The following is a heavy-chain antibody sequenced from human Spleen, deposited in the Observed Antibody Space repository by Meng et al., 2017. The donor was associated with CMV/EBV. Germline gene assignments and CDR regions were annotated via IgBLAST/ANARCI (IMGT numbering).Heavy chain of an antibody. J-gene: IGHJ4*02. V-gene: IGHV3-23*01. D-gene: IGHD2-15*01. Sequence: GESLKISCRASGYTFSSYSMSWVRQAPGKGLEWVSSISGSGGSTYYADSVKGRFTISRDNSKNTLYLQMNSLRAEDTAVYYCANQLHVVGAWVFDYWGQGTLVTVSS. CDR1: GYTFSSYS. CDR2: ISGSGGST. CDR3: ANQLHVVGAWVFDY.